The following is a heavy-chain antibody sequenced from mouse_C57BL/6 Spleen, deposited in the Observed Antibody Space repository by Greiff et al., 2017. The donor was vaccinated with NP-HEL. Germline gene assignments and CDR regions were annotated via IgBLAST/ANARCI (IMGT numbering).Heavy chain of an antibody. V-gene: IGHV5-16*01. CDR1: GFTFSDYY. CDR3: ARVGPITTVVPFDY. J-gene: IGHJ2*01. CDR2: INYDGSSP. D-gene: IGHD1-1*01. Sequence: DVKLVESEGGLVQPGSSMKLSCTASGFTFSDYYMAWVRQVPEKGLEWVANINYDGSSPYSLDSLKSRFIISRDNAKNILYLQMSSLKSEDTATYYCARVGPITTVVPFDYWGQGTTLTVSS.